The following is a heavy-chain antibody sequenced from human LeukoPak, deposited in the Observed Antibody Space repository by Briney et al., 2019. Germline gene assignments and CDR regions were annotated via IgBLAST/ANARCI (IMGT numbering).Heavy chain of an antibody. CDR2: FDPEDGET. J-gene: IGHJ6*02. CDR1: GYTLTELS. Sequence: ASVKVSCKVSGYTLTELSMHWVRQAPGKGLEWMGGFDPEDGETIYAQKFQGRVTMTEDTSTDTAYMELSSLRSEDTAVYYCARSPIAGRWNQINYYYGMDVWGQGTTVTVSS. CDR3: ARSPIAGRWNQINYYYGMDV. V-gene: IGHV1-24*01. D-gene: IGHD1-14*01.